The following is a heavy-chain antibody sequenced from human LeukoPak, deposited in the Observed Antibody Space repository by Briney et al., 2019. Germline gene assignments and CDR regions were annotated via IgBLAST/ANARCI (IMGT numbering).Heavy chain of an antibody. D-gene: IGHD3-9*01. CDR1: GYTFTRYG. CDR3: ARGYYDILTGYYRGSWFDP. CDR2: SSPHKGNT. J-gene: IGHJ5*02. V-gene: IGHV1-18*01. Sequence: ASVKVSCKASGYTFTRYGISWVRQSPGQGLEWMGWSSPHKGNTNNEQKFQGRVTMTTDTSTSTAYMELRSLRSDDTAVYYCARGYYDILTGYYRGSWFDPWGQGTLVTVSS.